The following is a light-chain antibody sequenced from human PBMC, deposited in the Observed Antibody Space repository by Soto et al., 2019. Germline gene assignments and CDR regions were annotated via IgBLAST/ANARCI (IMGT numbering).Light chain of an antibody. J-gene: IGKJ1*01. V-gene: IGKV1-5*01. CDR3: QHYYNYPKT. CDR2: AAS. CDR1: QSISSW. Sequence: DIQMTQSPSTLSASVGDRVTITCWASQSISSWVAWYQQKPGKAPKLLIYAASTLQSGVPTRFSGYGSGTEFTLIISSLQPDDFATSFCQHYYNYPKTFGLGTKVDSK.